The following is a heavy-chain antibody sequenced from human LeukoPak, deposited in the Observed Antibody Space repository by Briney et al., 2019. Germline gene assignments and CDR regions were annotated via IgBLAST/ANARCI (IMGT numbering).Heavy chain of an antibody. J-gene: IGHJ3*02. Sequence: ASVKVSCKASGYTFTSYGISWVRQAPGQGLEWMGWISAYNGNTNYAQKLQGRVTMTTDTSTGTAYMELRSLRSDDTAVYYCARGAYNWNYLYAFDIWGQGTMVTVSS. D-gene: IGHD1-7*01. CDR1: GYTFTSYG. CDR3: ARGAYNWNYLYAFDI. V-gene: IGHV1-18*01. CDR2: ISAYNGNT.